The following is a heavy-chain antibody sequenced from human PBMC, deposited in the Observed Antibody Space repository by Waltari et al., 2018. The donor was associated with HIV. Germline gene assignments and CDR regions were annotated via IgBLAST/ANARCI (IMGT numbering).Heavy chain of an antibody. CDR1: GYTLTELS. CDR3: ATRGVFRRQLWFLYGMDV. V-gene: IGHV1-24*01. CDR2: FGHEEGET. J-gene: IGHJ6*02. D-gene: IGHD5-18*01. Sequence: QVQLVQSGAEVKKPGASVKVSCKVSGYTLTELSMHWVRQAPGKGLEWMGGFGHEEGETNYEQKFQGRVTMTEDTSTDTAYMELSSLRSEDTAVYYCATRGVFRRQLWFLYGMDVWGQGTTVTVSS.